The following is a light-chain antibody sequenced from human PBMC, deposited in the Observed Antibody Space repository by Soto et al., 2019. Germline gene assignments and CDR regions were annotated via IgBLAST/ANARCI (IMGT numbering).Light chain of an antibody. CDR1: RRVFYSSTNKNS. CDR3: QQYYSSPWT. J-gene: IGKJ1*01. CDR2: WAS. V-gene: IGKV4-1*01. Sequence: DIVMTQSPDSLAVSLGERATINCKSSRRVFYSSTNKNSLAWYQQKSGQPPKLLIYWASTRESGVPDRFSGSGSGTDFTLTISSLQAADVAVDYCQQYYSSPWTFGQGTKVEIK.